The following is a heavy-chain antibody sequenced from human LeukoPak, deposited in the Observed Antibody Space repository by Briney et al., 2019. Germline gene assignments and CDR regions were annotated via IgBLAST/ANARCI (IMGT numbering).Heavy chain of an antibody. V-gene: IGHV3-13*01. CDR3: AKDQTPYGSGSYYTN. J-gene: IGHJ4*02. Sequence: GGSLRLSCAASGFTFSSYDMHWVRQATGKGLEWVSAIGTAGDTYYPGSVKGRFTISRENAKNSLYLQMNSLRAEDTAVYHCAKDQTPYGSGSYYTNWGQGTLVTVSS. CDR2: IGTAGDT. CDR1: GFTFSSYD. D-gene: IGHD3-10*01.